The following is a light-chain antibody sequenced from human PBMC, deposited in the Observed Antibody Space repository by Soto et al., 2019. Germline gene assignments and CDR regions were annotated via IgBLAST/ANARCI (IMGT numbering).Light chain of an antibody. J-gene: IGLJ3*02. Sequence: QSALTQPASVSGSPGQSITISCTGTSSDVGRYNYVSWYQQHPGKAPKLMIYEVSNRPSGVSNRFSGSKSGNTASLPISGLQAEDEANYYCSSYTSIGTRVFGGGTQLTVL. CDR3: SSYTSIGTRV. CDR2: EVS. V-gene: IGLV2-14*01. CDR1: SSDVGRYNY.